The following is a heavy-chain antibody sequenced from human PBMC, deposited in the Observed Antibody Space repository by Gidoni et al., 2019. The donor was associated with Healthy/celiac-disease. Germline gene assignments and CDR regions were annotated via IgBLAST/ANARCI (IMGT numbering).Heavy chain of an antibody. CDR3: ARGSSAAGIASGYGMDV. J-gene: IGHJ6*02. D-gene: IGHD6-13*01. CDR2: ISSSGSTI. Sequence: EVQLVESGGGLVQPGGSLRLSCAASGFTLRSYEMNWVRQAPGTGLEWVSDISSSGSTIYYADSVKGRFTIARDNAKNSLYLQMNSLRAEDTAVYYCARGSSAAGIASGYGMDVWGQGTTVTVSS. V-gene: IGHV3-48*03. CDR1: GFTLRSYE.